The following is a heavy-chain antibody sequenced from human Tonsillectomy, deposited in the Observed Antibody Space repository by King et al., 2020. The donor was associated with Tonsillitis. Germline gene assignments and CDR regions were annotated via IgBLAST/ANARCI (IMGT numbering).Heavy chain of an antibody. D-gene: IGHD5-12*01. CDR3: ASDQDSGYDY. CDR1: GVSISNYY. Sequence: QLQESGPGLVKPSETLSLTCTVSGVSISNYYWSWVRQPAGKGLEWIGRVYVSGNTNYNPSLKSRVTMSVDTSKNQFSLKLGYVTAADTAVYYCASDQDSGYDYWGQGTLVTVSS. V-gene: IGHV4-4*07. J-gene: IGHJ4*02. CDR2: VYVSGNT.